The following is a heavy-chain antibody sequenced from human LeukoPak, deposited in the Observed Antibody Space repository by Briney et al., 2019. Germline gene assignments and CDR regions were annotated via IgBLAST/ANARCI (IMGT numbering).Heavy chain of an antibody. V-gene: IGHV3-21*01. CDR1: GFTFSSYS. Sequence: GGSLRLSCAASGFTFSSYSMTWVRQAPGKGLEWVSSISSSSSYIYYADSVKGRFTISRDNAKNSLYLQMNSLRAEDTAVYYCARDGPYSSSGGYWGQGTLVTVSS. CDR2: ISSSSSYI. CDR3: ARDGPYSSSGGY. J-gene: IGHJ4*02. D-gene: IGHD6-13*01.